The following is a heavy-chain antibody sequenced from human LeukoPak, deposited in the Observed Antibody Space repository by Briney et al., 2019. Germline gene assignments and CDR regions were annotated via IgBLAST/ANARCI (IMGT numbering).Heavy chain of an antibody. J-gene: IGHJ3*02. CDR2: ISWNSGSI. Sequence: PGGSLRLSCAASGFTFSSYAMSWVRQAPGKGLEWVSGISWNSGSIGYADSVKGRFTISRDNAKNSLYLQMNSLRAEDTALYYCAKDILEGLAFDIWGQGTMVTVSS. V-gene: IGHV3-9*01. CDR3: AKDILEGLAFDI. CDR1: GFTFSSYA. D-gene: IGHD2/OR15-2a*01.